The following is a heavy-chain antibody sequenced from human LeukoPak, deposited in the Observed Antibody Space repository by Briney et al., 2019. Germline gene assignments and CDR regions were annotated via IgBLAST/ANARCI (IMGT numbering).Heavy chain of an antibody. Sequence: PSETLSLTCAVSGSSISNNALWGWIRHPPAKRLEWIGYIYHSGSTYYNPSLKSRVTMSADTSKNQFSLKLTSVTAAATAVYYCARIVSGSGTYYFDSWGQGTLVTVSS. J-gene: IGHJ4*02. CDR2: IYHSGST. CDR1: GSSISNNAL. CDR3: ARIVSGSGTYYFDS. V-gene: IGHV4-28*01. D-gene: IGHD3-10*01.